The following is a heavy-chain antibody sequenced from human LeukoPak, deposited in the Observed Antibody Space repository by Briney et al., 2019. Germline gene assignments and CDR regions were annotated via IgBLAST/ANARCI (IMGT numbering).Heavy chain of an antibody. D-gene: IGHD3-3*01. CDR3: ARSTYYDFWSGYYGYYYYYGMDV. V-gene: IGHV7-4-1*01. J-gene: IGHJ6*02. CDR1: GYTFTSYA. Sequence: GASVKVSCEASGYTFTSYAMNWVRQAPGQGLEWMGWINTNTGNPTYAQGFTGRFVFSLDTSVSTAYLQICSLKAEDTAVYYCARSTYYDFWSGYYGYYYYYGMDVWGQGTTVTVSS. CDR2: INTNTGNP.